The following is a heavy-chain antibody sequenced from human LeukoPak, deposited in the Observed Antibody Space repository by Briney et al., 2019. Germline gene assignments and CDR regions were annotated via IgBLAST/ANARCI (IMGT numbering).Heavy chain of an antibody. CDR2: IGPTGSDR. V-gene: IGHV3-21*06. J-gene: IGHJ4*02. Sequence: GGSLRLSCTASGLTFSTSGFNWVRQAPGKGLEWVASIGPTGSDRYHAASIKGRFTISRGNANNFLYLQMNSLRAEDTAVYYCATETNGRHYDYWGQGTLLTVSS. D-gene: IGHD1-14*01. CDR3: ATETNGRHYDY. CDR1: GLTFSTSG.